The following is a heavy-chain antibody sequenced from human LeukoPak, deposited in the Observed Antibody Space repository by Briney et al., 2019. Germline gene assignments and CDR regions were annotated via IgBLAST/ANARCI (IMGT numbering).Heavy chain of an antibody. J-gene: IGHJ4*02. CDR1: GYTFTSYA. V-gene: IGHV1-3*01. D-gene: IGHD5-18*01. CDR2: INAGNGNT. CDR3: ARGGYSYGQLDY. Sequence: GSEKVSCKASGYTFTSYAMHWVRQAPGQRLEWMGWINAGNGNTKYSQKFQGRVTITRDTSASTAYMELSSLRSEDTAVYYCARGGYSYGQLDYWGQGTLVTVSS.